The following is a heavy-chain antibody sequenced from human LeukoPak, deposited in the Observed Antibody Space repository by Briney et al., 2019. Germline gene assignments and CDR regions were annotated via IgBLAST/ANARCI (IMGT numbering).Heavy chain of an antibody. CDR2: IDWDDDK. J-gene: IGHJ4*02. CDR1: GFSLSTSGMY. Sequence: SGPALVKPTQTLTLACTFSGFSLSTSGMYVGWIRQSPGKALEWLALIDWDDDKYYSTSLKTRLTISKDTSKNQVVLTMTNMDPVDTATYYCARERDIYGASFDYWGQGTLVTVPS. CDR3: ARERDIYGASFDY. V-gene: IGHV2-70*01. D-gene: IGHD4/OR15-4a*01.